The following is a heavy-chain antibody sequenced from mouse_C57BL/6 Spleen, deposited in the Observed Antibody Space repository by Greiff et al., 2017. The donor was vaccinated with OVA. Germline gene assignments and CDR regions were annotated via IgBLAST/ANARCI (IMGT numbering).Heavy chain of an antibody. CDR1: GYTFTSYW. J-gene: IGHJ4*01. V-gene: IGHV1-53*01. Sequence: VQLQQPGTELVKPEASVKLSCKASGYTFTSYWMHWVKQRPGQGLEWIGNINPSNGGTNYNEKFKSKATLTVDKSSSTAYMQLSSLTSEDSAVYYCARSGSNYVGAMDYWGQGTSVTVSS. D-gene: IGHD2-5*01. CDR3: ARSGSNYVGAMDY. CDR2: INPSNGGT.